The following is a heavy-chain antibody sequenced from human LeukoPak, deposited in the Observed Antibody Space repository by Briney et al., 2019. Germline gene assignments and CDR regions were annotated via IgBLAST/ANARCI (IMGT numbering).Heavy chain of an antibody. J-gene: IGHJ4*02. Sequence: PGRSLRLSCAASGFTFSSYGMHWVRQAPGKGLEGVAVIWYDGSNKYYADSVKGRFTISRDNSKNSLYLQMDSLRAEDTAVYYCARAFWSATSYYFEYWGQGALVTVSS. CDR3: ARAFWSATSYYFEY. D-gene: IGHD3-3*01. CDR2: IWYDGSNK. CDR1: GFTFSSYG. V-gene: IGHV3-33*01.